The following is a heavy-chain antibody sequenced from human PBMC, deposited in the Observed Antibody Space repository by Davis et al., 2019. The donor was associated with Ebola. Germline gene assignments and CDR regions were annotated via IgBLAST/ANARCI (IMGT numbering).Heavy chain of an antibody. CDR1: GGSISSYY. Sequence: SETLSLTCTVSGGSISSYYWSWIRQPAGKGLEWIGRVYSNGNTKYNPSLKSRVTMSVDTSKNQFSLTLTSVTAADTAVYYCARRASNYNYFDSWGQGTLVTVSS. D-gene: IGHD4-11*01. V-gene: IGHV4-4*07. CDR2: VYSNGNT. J-gene: IGHJ4*02. CDR3: ARRASNYNYFDS.